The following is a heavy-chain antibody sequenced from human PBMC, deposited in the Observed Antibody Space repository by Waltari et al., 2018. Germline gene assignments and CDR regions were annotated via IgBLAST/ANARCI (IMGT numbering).Heavy chain of an antibody. CDR1: GFTFSSYG. Sequence: QVQLVESGGGVVQPGRSLRLSCAASGFTFSSYGMHWVRQAPGKGLEWVVVISYDGSNKYYADSVKGRFTISRDNSKNTLYLQMNSLRAEDTAVYYCAKDRNHEDWFDPWGQGTLVTVSS. CDR2: ISYDGSNK. CDR3: AKDRNHEDWFDP. V-gene: IGHV3-30*18. J-gene: IGHJ5*02.